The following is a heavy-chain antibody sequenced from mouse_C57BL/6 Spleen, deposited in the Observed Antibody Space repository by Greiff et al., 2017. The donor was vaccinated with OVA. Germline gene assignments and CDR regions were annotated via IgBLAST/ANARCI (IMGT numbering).Heavy chain of an antibody. Sequence: LQESGAELVKPGASVKISCKASGYAFSSYWMNWVKQRPGKGLEWIGQIYPGDGDTNYNGKFKGKATLTADKSSSTAYMQLSSLASEDSAVYLCAGYWDRHYFDYWGQGTTLTVSS. V-gene: IGHV1-80*01. CDR1: GYAFSSYW. CDR2: IYPGDGDT. J-gene: IGHJ2*01. D-gene: IGHD4-1*01. CDR3: AGYWDRHYFDY.